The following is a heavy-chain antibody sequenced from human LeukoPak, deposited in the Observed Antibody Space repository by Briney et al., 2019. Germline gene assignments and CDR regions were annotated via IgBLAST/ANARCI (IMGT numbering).Heavy chain of an antibody. V-gene: IGHV3-64D*09. J-gene: IGHJ4*02. D-gene: IGHD6-13*01. Sequence: PGGSLRLSCSASGFTFSDYAMHWVRQAPGKGLEYVSAITRSGDTYYADSVKGRFTISRDNSKNTVYLQMSSLRGEDTAVYYCAKADSGSWYGPDYWGQGTLVTVSS. CDR1: GFTFSDYA. CDR3: AKADSGSWYGPDY. CDR2: ITRSGDT.